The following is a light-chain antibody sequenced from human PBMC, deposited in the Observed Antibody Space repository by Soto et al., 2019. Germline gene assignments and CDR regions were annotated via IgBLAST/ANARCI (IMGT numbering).Light chain of an antibody. V-gene: IGKV3-20*01. CDR3: QQYGSSGT. Sequence: IVMTQSPATLSVSPGDRATLSCRASQSVSINLAWYQQKPGQVPRLLIYAASTRATAIPDRFSGSGSGTDFTLTISRLEPEDFAVYYCQQYGSSGTFGQGTKVDIK. CDR1: QSVSIN. CDR2: AAS. J-gene: IGKJ1*01.